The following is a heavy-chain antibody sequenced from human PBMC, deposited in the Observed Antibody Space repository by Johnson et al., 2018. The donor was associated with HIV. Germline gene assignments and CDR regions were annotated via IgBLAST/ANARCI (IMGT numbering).Heavy chain of an antibody. D-gene: IGHD1-1*01. CDR1: GFSFSGSA. J-gene: IGHJ3*02. CDR2: ISYDGSNK. CDR3: ARREVVFGSYDNWDAFDI. Sequence: QVQLVESGGGVVQPGRSLRLSCAASGFSFSGSAMHWVRQAPGKGLEWVAGISYDGSNKYYADSVKGRFTISRDNSKNNLYLQLNSLRAEDTAVYYCARREVVFGSYDNWDAFDIWGQGTMVTVSS. V-gene: IGHV3-30*04.